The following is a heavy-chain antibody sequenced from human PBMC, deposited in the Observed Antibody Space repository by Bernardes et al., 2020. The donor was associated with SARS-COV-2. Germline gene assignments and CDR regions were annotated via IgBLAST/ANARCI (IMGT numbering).Heavy chain of an antibody. J-gene: IGHJ4*02. V-gene: IGHV1-69*13. CDR3: ARAPIMGTYSDHVALGFDS. CDR2: IVPLFGTT. CDR1: GGAFNGYF. D-gene: IGHD4-17*01. Sequence: SVKVSCMASGGAFNGYFFTWVRQAPGQGLQWMGGIVPLFGTTTYAQQFQGRVTITADESTYTVYMELSSLTSDDTAFYYCARAPIMGTYSDHVALGFDSWGQGPLVSVSS.